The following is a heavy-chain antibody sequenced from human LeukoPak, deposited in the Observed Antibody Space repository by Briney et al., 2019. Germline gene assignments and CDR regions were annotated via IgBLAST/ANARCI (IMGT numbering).Heavy chain of an antibody. CDR3: AKDAAAAGSAYYFEY. D-gene: IGHD6-13*01. V-gene: IGHV3-23*01. CDR1: GFTFSNYA. J-gene: IGHJ4*02. Sequence: GGSLRLSCAASGFTFSNYAMSWVRQAPGKGLEWVSVIGGSGGITYYEDSVKGRFTISRDNSKNTLYLQMNSLRADDTAIYYCAKDAAAAGSAYYFEYWGQGTLVTVSS. CDR2: IGGSGGIT.